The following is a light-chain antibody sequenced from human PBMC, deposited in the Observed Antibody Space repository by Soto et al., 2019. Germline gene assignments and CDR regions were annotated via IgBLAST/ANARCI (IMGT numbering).Light chain of an antibody. Sequence: DIQMTQSPSSLSASVGDRVTITCRASQGIKSDLGWFQQKPGKAPKRLIYATSSSQSGVPSRFSGSGSGTEFTLTISSLQPEDSATYYCLQHNSYPRTFSQGTKVEIK. CDR2: ATS. CDR3: LQHNSYPRT. J-gene: IGKJ1*01. V-gene: IGKV1-17*01. CDR1: QGIKSD.